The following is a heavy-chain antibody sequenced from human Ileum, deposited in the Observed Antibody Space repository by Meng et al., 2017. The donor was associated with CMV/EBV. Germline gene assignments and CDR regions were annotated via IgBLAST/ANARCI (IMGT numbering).Heavy chain of an antibody. Sequence: ASGFTFSSYAMRWVSQASGKGLDWVAVISYDGSKKYFADSVKGRFTISRDNSKNTLYLQMNSLRTEDTAVYFCARGNLVGAIVGPDYWGQGTLVTVSS. CDR1: GFTFSSYA. J-gene: IGHJ4*01. CDR3: ARGNLVGAIVGPDY. CDR2: ISYDGSKK. V-gene: IGHV3-30*04. D-gene: IGHD1-26*01.